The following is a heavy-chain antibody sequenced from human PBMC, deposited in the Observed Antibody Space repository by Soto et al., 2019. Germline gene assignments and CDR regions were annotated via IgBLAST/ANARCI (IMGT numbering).Heavy chain of an antibody. Sequence: WETLSLTCTVSGCSISSYYWSWIRQPPGKGLEWIGYIYYSGSTNYNPSLKSRVNISLEASKNQFSLNLTSVTAADTAVYYCARLMTLQENAGSYYRPLDSWGQGTLVTSPQ. CDR2: IYYSGST. D-gene: IGHD1-26*01. CDR1: GCSISSYY. J-gene: IGHJ4*02. V-gene: IGHV4-59*01. CDR3: ARLMTLQENAGSYYRPLDS.